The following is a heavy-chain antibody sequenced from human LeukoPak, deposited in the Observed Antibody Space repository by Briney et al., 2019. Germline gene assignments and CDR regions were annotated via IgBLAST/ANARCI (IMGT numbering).Heavy chain of an antibody. Sequence: GASVKLSCKASGYTFTGYYMHWVRQAPGQGLEWMGWINPNSGGTNYAQKFQGRVTMTRDTSISTAYMEQSRLRSDDTAVYYCAFSGAHSGNPPDYWGQGTLVTVSS. J-gene: IGHJ4*02. CDR3: AFSGAHSGNPPDY. CDR2: INPNSGGT. CDR1: GYTFTGYY. V-gene: IGHV1-2*02. D-gene: IGHD3-10*01.